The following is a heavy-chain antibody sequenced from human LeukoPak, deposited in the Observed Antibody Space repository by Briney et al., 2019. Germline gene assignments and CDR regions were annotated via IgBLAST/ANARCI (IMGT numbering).Heavy chain of an antibody. Sequence: PSEILSLTCTVSSGSISNYYWSWIRQPPGKGLEWIAYIHDSGNTNYNPSLKSRVTISMDTSEKQFSLKLTSVTAADTAIYYCARRAKDGYKPFYFDSWAREPWSPSPQ. CDR3: ARRAKDGYKPFYFDS. V-gene: IGHV4-59*08. D-gene: IGHD5-24*01. CDR2: IHDSGNT. CDR1: SGSISNYY. J-gene: IGHJ4*02.